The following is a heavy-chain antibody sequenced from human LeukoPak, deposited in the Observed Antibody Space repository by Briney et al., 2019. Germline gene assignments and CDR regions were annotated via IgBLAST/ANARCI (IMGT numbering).Heavy chain of an antibody. CDR3: MRHSWAPGGVDAFDI. J-gene: IGHJ3*02. D-gene: IGHD3-3*01. Sequence: SETLSLTCSVSGGSISSSSYYWGWIRQPPGKGLVCLGSFYYSGSTYYNPSLKSRVTIAVDPYKNQLSLKLSSVTAADTAVYYCMRHSWAPGGVDAFDIWGQGTMVTVSS. CDR2: FYYSGST. V-gene: IGHV4-39*01. CDR1: GGSISSSSYY.